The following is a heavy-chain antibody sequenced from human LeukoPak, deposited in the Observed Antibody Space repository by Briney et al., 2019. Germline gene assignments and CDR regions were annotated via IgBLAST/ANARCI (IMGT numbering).Heavy chain of an antibody. CDR2: IYYTGNT. Sequence: SSETLSLTCTVSGVSIITSNSYWGWIRQPPGKGLEWIGSIYYTGNTYYNASLKSQVSISIDTSKNQFSLRLTSVTAADTAMYFCARQTGSGLFILPGGQGTLVTVSS. D-gene: IGHD3/OR15-3a*01. V-gene: IGHV4-39*01. CDR1: GVSIITSNSY. CDR3: ARQTGSGLFILP. J-gene: IGHJ4*02.